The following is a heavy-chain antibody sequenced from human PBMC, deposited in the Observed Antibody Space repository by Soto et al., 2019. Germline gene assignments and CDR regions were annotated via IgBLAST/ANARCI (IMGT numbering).Heavy chain of an antibody. Sequence: QVQLVESGGGVVQPGRSLRLSCAASGFTFSSYGMHWVRQAPGKGLEWVAVIWYDGSNKYYADSVKGRFTISRDNSKNTLYLQMNSLRAEDTAVYYCAREFTRIFDYWGQGTLVTVSS. D-gene: IGHD3-3*01. V-gene: IGHV3-33*01. J-gene: IGHJ4*02. CDR1: GFTFSSYG. CDR2: IWYDGSNK. CDR3: AREFTRIFDY.